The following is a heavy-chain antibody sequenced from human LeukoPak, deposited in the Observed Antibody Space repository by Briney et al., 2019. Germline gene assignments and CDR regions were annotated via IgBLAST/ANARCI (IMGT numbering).Heavy chain of an antibody. Sequence: PSETLSLTCTVSGGSISSYYWSWIRQPPGKGLEWIGYIYHSGSTNYNPSLKSRVTISVDTSKNQFSLKLSSVTAADTAVYYCAGLYDFWSGYLTYYYYGMDVWGQGTTVTVSS. D-gene: IGHD3-3*01. J-gene: IGHJ6*02. CDR1: GGSISSYY. CDR3: AGLYDFWSGYLTYYYYGMDV. CDR2: IYHSGST. V-gene: IGHV4-59*01.